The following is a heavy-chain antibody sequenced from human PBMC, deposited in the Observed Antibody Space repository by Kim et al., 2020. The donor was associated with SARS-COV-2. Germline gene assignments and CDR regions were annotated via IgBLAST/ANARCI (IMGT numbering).Heavy chain of an antibody. J-gene: IGHJ4*02. Sequence: SVKVSCKASGGTFSSYAISWVRQAPGQGLEWMGGIIPISGPANYAQKFQGRVTITADESTSTAYMELSSLRSEDTAVYYCAREGDDYDGYWGQGTLVTVSS. CDR2: IIPISGPA. D-gene: IGHD4-17*01. V-gene: IGHV1-69*13. CDR3: AREGDDYDGY. CDR1: GGTFSSYA.